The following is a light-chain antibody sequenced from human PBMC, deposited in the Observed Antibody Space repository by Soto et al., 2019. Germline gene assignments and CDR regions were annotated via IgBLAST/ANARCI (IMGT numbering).Light chain of an antibody. Sequence: QSVLTQSPSVSAAPGQTVTISCSGSSSNIGNNYVSWYQQLPGTAPKLLIYDNNKRPSGIPDLFSGSKSGTSGTLDITGLQTGDEADYYCATWDGSLPGEVFGGGTKLTVL. CDR3: ATWDGSLPGEV. CDR1: SSNIGNNY. J-gene: IGLJ2*01. CDR2: DNN. V-gene: IGLV1-51*01.